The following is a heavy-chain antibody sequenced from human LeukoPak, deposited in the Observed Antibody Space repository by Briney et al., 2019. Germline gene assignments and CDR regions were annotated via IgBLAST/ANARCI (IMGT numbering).Heavy chain of an antibody. V-gene: IGHV5-51*01. CDR2: INPDDSDI. CDR3: ARRDGTTVYWYFDL. CDR1: GDSFPSQW. D-gene: IGHD1-7*01. J-gene: IGHJ2*01. Sequence: GESLKISCKASGDSFPSQWIAWVRQMPGRGLEWMGIINPDDSDIRYNPSFQGQVTISADRSLNTAYLQCSSLKASDTAMYYCARRDGTTVYWYFDLWGRGTLVTVSS.